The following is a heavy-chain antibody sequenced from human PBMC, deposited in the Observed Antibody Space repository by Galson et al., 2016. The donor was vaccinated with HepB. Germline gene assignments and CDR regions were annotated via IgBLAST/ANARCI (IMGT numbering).Heavy chain of an antibody. D-gene: IGHD6-19*01. Sequence: SLRLSCAASGFTFNNYAMNWVRQAPGKGLEWVAVIWFDGDIKNYADSVKGRFTISRDNSKNMLYLQMDSLRTEDTAVYYCAKGLKAPGYYYYMDVWGKGATVTVSS. J-gene: IGHJ6*03. CDR1: GFTFNNYA. CDR2: IWFDGDIK. V-gene: IGHV3-33*06. CDR3: AKGLKAPGYYYYMDV.